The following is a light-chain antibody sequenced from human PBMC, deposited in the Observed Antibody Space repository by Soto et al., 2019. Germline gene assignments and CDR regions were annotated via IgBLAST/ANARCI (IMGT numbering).Light chain of an antibody. CDR2: EVS. CDR3: SSYAGSNNLV. Sequence: QSALTQPPSASGSPGQSVTIYCTGTSSDVGGYNYVSWYQQHPGKAPKLMIYEVSKRPSGVPDRFSGSKSGNTASLTVSGLQAEDEADYYWSSYAGSNNLVFGGGTKLTVL. J-gene: IGLJ2*01. V-gene: IGLV2-8*01. CDR1: SSDVGGYNY.